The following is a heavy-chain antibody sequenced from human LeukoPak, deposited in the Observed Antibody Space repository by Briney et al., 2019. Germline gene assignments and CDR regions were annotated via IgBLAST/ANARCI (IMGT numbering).Heavy chain of an antibody. V-gene: IGHV3-21*01. Sequence: GGSLRLSCAASGFTLSSYAMSWVRQAPGRGLEWVSAISTNDIQYADSVKGRFTISRDNAKNSLYLQMDSLRAEDTAVYYCASLPTAASYMDVWGKGTTVTVSS. CDR1: GFTLSSYA. D-gene: IGHD6-25*01. J-gene: IGHJ6*03. CDR3: ASLPTAASYMDV. CDR2: ISTNDI.